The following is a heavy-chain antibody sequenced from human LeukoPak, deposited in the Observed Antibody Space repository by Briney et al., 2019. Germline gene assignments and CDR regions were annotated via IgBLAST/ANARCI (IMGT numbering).Heavy chain of an antibody. D-gene: IGHD3-16*01. CDR1: GGSISSGSYY. Sequence: SETLSLTCTVSGGSISSGSYYWSWIRQPAGKGLEWIGRIYSSGSTNYNPSLKSRVTISVDTSKNQFSLNLSSVTAADTTVYSCARDGGTGYFDYWGQGTLVTVSS. V-gene: IGHV4-61*02. J-gene: IGHJ4*02. CDR2: IYSSGST. CDR3: ARDGGTGYFDY.